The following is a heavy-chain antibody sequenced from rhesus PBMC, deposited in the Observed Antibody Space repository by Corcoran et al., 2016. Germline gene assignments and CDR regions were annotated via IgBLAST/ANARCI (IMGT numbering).Heavy chain of an antibody. CDR1: GYTFSSYR. D-gene: IGHD2-15*01. J-gene: IGHJ4*01. V-gene: IGHV1-200*01. CDR3: ARGSYYFDY. Sequence: QVQLVQSGAEVKKPGASVKLSCKASGYTFSSYRINWVRPAPGKGLEWMGVSNPSNGNTGYAQKFQGRVTLTRDTSTSTVYMEVSSLRSEDTAVYYCARGSYYFDYWGQGVLVTVSP. CDR2: SNPSNGNT.